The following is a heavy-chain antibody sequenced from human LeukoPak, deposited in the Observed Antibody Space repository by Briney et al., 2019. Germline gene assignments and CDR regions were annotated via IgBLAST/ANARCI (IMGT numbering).Heavy chain of an antibody. CDR2: IYYSGST. CDR3: ASYCSSTSCYPTGSFDY. Sequence: SETLSLTCTVSGGSISSGDYYWSWIRQPPGKGLEWIGYIYYSGSTYYNPSLKSRVTISVDTSKNQFSLKLSSVTAADTAVYYCASYCSSTSCYPTGSFDYWGQGTLVTVSS. J-gene: IGHJ4*02. V-gene: IGHV4-30-4*01. D-gene: IGHD2-2*01. CDR1: GGSISSGDYY.